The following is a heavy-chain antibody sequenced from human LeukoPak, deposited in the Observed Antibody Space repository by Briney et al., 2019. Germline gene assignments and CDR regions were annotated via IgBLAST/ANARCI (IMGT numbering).Heavy chain of an antibody. CDR2: IYPGDSDT. V-gene: IGHV5-51*01. CDR3: AGTARDCSGGSCYSGYYFDY. CDR1: GYSFTSYW. Sequence: GESLKISCKGSGYSFTSYWIGWVRQMPGKGLEWMGIIYPGDSDTRYSPSFQGQVTISVDKSISTAYLQWSSLKASDTAIYYAAGTARDCSGGSCYSGYYFDYWGQGTLVTVSS. D-gene: IGHD2-15*01. J-gene: IGHJ4*02.